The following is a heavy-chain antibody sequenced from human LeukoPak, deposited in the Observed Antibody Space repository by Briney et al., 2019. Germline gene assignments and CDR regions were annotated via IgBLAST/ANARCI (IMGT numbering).Heavy chain of an antibody. D-gene: IGHD3-10*01. V-gene: IGHV3-21*01. CDR3: AKDYRRTYYYGSGSYYPVYYYYMDV. J-gene: IGHJ6*03. Sequence: GGSLRLSCAASGFTFSSYSMNWVRQAPGKGLEWVSSISSSSSYIYYADSVKGRFTISRDNAKNSLYLQMNSLRAEDTAVYYCAKDYRRTYYYGSGSYYPVYYYYMDVWGKGTTVTISS. CDR2: ISSSSSYI. CDR1: GFTFSSYS.